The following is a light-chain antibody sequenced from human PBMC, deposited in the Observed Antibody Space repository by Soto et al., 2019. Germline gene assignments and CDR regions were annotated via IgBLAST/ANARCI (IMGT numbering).Light chain of an antibody. CDR1: QSVNSN. CDR3: QQRGNWPRT. CDR2: EIS. Sequence: EIVLTQSPATLSLSPGERATLSCRASQSVNSNLAWYQQKPGQAPRLLIYEISNRATGIPARFSGSGSGTDFTLTISSLEPEDFAVYYCQQRGNWPRTFGQGTKVEIK. V-gene: IGKV3-11*01. J-gene: IGKJ1*01.